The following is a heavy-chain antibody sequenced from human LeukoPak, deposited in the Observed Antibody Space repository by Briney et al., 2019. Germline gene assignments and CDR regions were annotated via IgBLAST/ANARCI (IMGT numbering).Heavy chain of an antibody. CDR2: IYTSGST. CDR3: ARQVIAAAGRSAYYYYMDV. D-gene: IGHD6-13*01. J-gene: IGHJ6*03. V-gene: IGHV4-4*09. CDR1: GGSISSYY. Sequence: PSGTLSLTCTVSGGSISSYYWSWIRQPPGKGLEWIGYIYTSGSTNYNPSLKSRVTISVDTSKNQFSLKLSSVTAADTAVYYCARQVIAAAGRSAYYYYMDVWGKGTTVTVSS.